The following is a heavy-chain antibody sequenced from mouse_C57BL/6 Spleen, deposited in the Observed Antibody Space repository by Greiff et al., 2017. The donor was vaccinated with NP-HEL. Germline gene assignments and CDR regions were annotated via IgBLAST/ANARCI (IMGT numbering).Heavy chain of an antibody. V-gene: IGHV5-6*01. J-gene: IGHJ2*01. D-gene: IGHD3-2*02. CDR1: GFTFSSYG. CDR3: ARQETAQARYYFDY. Sequence: EVKLMESGGDLVKPGGSLKLSCAASGFTFSSYGMSWVRQTPDKRLEWVATISSGGSYTYYPASVKGRFTISRDNAKNTLYLQMSSLKSEDTAMYYCARQETAQARYYFDYWGQGTTLTVSS. CDR2: ISSGGSYT.